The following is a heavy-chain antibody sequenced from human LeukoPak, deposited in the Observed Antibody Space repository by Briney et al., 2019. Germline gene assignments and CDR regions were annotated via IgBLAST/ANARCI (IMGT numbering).Heavy chain of an antibody. D-gene: IGHD3-10*01. Sequence: GGSLRLSCAASGFPFSTNLMSWVRQAPGKGLEWVALIKEDGNEKYYVGSVEGRFTISRENAKNSLYLQMKTPRVEDTAVYYCSKGRGKEGQNLFDYWGQGTLITVSS. CDR3: SKGRGKEGQNLFDY. CDR2: IKEDGNEK. CDR1: GFPFSTNL. V-gene: IGHV3-7*01. J-gene: IGHJ4*02.